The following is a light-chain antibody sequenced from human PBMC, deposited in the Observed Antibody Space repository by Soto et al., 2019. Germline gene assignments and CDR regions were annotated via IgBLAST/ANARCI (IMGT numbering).Light chain of an antibody. CDR2: EVS. V-gene: IGLV2-8*01. Sequence: QSVLTQPPSASGSPGQSVTVSCTGTSSDIGGHNFVSWYQQHPGKAPKVMIYEVSKRPSGVPDRFSGSKSGNTASLTVSGLQAEDEADYYCSSYAGDNNLVVFGGGTKVTVL. J-gene: IGLJ2*01. CDR3: SSYAGDNNLVV. CDR1: SSDIGGHNF.